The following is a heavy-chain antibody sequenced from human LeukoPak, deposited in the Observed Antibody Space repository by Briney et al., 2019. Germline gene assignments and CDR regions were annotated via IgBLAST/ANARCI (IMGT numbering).Heavy chain of an antibody. CDR1: GYTFTSDG. CDR2: ISAYNGHT. D-gene: IGHD6-19*01. CDR3: ARDKDLGAVAGTFDY. V-gene: IGHV1-18*01. Sequence: ASVKVSCKASGYTFTSDGFSWVRRAPGQGLEWMGWISAYNGHTNYAQKFQGRVTMTTDTYTSTGYLELRSMRADDTAVYYCARDKDLGAVAGTFDYWGQGTLVTVSS. J-gene: IGHJ4*02.